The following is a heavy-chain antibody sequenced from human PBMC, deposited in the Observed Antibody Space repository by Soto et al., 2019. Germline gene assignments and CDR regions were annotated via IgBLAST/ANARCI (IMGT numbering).Heavy chain of an antibody. V-gene: IGHV1-69*13. D-gene: IGHD6-19*01. CDR1: GGTFSSYA. CDR2: IIPIFGTA. Sequence: WASVKVSCKASGGTFSSYAISWVRQAPGQGLEWMGGIIPIFGTANYAQKFQGRVTITADESASTAYMELSSLRSEDTAVYYCGGGSSGWYTNDYWGQGTLVTVSS. CDR3: GGGSSGWYTNDY. J-gene: IGHJ4*02.